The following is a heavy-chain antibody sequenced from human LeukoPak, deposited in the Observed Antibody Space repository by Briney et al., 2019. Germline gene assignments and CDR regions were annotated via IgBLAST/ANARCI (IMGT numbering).Heavy chain of an antibody. CDR2: IVVGSGNT. CDR3: VAVPQDNPYFDY. D-gene: IGHD1-1*01. J-gene: IGHJ4*02. Sequence: SVKVSCKASGFTFSSSAMQWVRQARGQRLEWIGWIVVGSGNTKYAQKFQERVTITSDMSTSTAYMELSSLRSEDTAVYFCVAVPQDNPYFDYWGQGTLVTVSS. CDR1: GFTFSSSA. V-gene: IGHV1-58*02.